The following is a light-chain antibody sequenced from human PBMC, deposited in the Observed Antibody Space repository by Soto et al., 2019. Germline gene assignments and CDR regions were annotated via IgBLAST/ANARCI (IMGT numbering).Light chain of an antibody. CDR3: QQPYT. Sequence: EIVLTQSPLTLSLSPGERATLSCRASQSVSSYLAWYQQKPGQAPRLLIYDASNRATGIPARFSGSGSGTDFTLTISSLEPEDFAVYYCQQPYTFGQGTKLEIK. J-gene: IGKJ2*01. CDR1: QSVSSY. V-gene: IGKV3-11*01. CDR2: DAS.